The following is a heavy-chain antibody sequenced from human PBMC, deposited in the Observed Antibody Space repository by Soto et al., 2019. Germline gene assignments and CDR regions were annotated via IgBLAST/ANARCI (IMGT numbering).Heavy chain of an antibody. CDR3: ARVYGGNSVWFDP. D-gene: IGHD4-17*01. J-gene: IGHJ5*02. V-gene: IGHV4-59*06. Sequence: KPSETLSLTCTVSGASISGYYWSWIRQHPGKGLEWIGYIYYSGSTYYNPSLKSRVTISVDTSKNQFSLKLSSVTAADTAVYYCARVYGGNSVWFDPWGQGTLVTVSS. CDR2: IYYSGST. CDR1: GASISGYY.